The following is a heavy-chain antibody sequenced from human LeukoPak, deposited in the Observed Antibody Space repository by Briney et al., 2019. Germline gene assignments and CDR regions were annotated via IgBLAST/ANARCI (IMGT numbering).Heavy chain of an antibody. CDR3: AIWFGELFLDY. D-gene: IGHD3-10*01. Sequence: SETLSLTCAVYGGSFSGYYWSWIRQPPGKGLEWIGEINHSGSTNYNPSLESRVTISVDTSKNQFSLKLSSVTAADTAVYYCAIWFGELFLDYWGQGTLVTVSS. V-gene: IGHV4-34*01. J-gene: IGHJ4*02. CDR2: INHSGST. CDR1: GGSFSGYY.